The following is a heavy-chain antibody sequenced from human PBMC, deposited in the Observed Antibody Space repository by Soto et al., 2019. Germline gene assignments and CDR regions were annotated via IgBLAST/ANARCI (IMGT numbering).Heavy chain of an antibody. V-gene: IGHV4-30-2*01. CDR2: IYHSGST. CDR3: ARGSPLGY. Sequence: LQLQESGSGLVKPSQTLSLTCAVSGGSISSGGYSWSWIRQPPGKGLECIGYIYHSGSTYYSPSLKSRVTISVDRSKNHCSLKLSSVTAGDTAVYYCARGSPLGYWGQGTLVTVSS. J-gene: IGHJ4*02. CDR1: GGSISSGGYS.